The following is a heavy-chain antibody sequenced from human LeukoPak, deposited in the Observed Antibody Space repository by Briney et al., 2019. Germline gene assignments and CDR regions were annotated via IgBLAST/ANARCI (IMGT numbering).Heavy chain of an antibody. Sequence: EASVKVSCKASGYTFTNYGISWVRQAPGQGLEWMGWISAYNGYTDYAQKLQFRVTMTTDTSASTAYMELSSLRSEDTAVYYCARDRADSSWYGGWFDPWGQGTLVTVSS. J-gene: IGHJ5*02. CDR3: ARDRADSSWYGGWFDP. D-gene: IGHD6-13*01. CDR2: ISAYNGYT. V-gene: IGHV1-18*01. CDR1: GYTFTNYG.